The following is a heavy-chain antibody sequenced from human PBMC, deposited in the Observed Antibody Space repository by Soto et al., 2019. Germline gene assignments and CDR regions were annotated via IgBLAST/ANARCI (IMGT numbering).Heavy chain of an antibody. V-gene: IGHV4-31*03. CDR1: GGSISSGANY. CDR3: ARVLCSSTTSYFPDWFDP. D-gene: IGHD2-2*01. J-gene: IGHJ5*02. CDR2: IYYSGSA. Sequence: SETLSLTCTVSGGSISSGANYWSWVRQGPGKGLEWIGNIYYSGSAYYNPSLKSRLTMSVDTSKNSFSLKLTSVTAADTAVYYCARVLCSSTTSYFPDWFDPWGQGTLLTVSS.